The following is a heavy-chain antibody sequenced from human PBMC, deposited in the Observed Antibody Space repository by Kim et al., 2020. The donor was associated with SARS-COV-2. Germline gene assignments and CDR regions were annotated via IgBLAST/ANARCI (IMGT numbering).Heavy chain of an antibody. CDR2: INHSGST. Sequence: SETLSLTCAVYGGSFSGYYWSWIRQPPGKGLEWIGEINHSGSTNYNPSLKSRVTISVDTSKNQFSLKLSSVTAADTAVYYCARESVYGPTYYFDYWGQGTLVTVSS. V-gene: IGHV4-34*01. CDR3: ARESVYGPTYYFDY. D-gene: IGHD3-16*02. J-gene: IGHJ4*02. CDR1: GGSFSGYY.